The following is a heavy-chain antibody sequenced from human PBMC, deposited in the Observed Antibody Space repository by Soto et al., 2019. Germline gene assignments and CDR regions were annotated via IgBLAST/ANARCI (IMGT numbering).Heavy chain of an antibody. CDR1: GFTW. Sequence: PXVSLILSCAASGFTWMHWVRQRPGKGMEWVSEIDSDGSSTDYADSVKGRFTVSRDNAQNSLFLQMNSLRVEDTAVYYCASLSAPVDHWGQGILVTVSS. CDR2: IDSDGSST. J-gene: IGHJ4*02. V-gene: IGHV3-74*01. D-gene: IGHD6-13*01. CDR3: ASLSAPVDH.